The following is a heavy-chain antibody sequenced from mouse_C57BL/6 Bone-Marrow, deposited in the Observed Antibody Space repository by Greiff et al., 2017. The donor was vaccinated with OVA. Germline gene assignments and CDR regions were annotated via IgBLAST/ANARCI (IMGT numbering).Heavy chain of an antibody. V-gene: IGHV1-26*01. D-gene: IGHD2-14*01. CDR1: GYTFTDYY. CDR3: AREGRRGTD. Sequence: EVQLQQSGPELVKPGASVKISCKASGYTFTDYYMNWVKQSHGKSLEWIGDINPNNGGTSYNQKFKGKATLTVDKSSSTAYMELRSLTSEDSAVYYCAREGRRGTDWGQGTTLTVSS. CDR2: INPNNGGT. J-gene: IGHJ2*01.